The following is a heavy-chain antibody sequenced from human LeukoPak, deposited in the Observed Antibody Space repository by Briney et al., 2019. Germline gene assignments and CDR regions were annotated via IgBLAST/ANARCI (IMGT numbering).Heavy chain of an antibody. CDR2: ISWNSGSI. CDR3: ASYYSDAFDI. D-gene: IGHD1-26*01. CDR1: GFTFSSYG. J-gene: IGHJ3*02. V-gene: IGHV3-9*01. Sequence: PGGSLRLSCAASGFTFSSYGMHGVRQAPGKGLEWVSGISWNSGSIGYADSAKGRFTISRDNAKNSLYLQMNSLRAEDTALYYCASYYSDAFDIWGQGTMVTVSS.